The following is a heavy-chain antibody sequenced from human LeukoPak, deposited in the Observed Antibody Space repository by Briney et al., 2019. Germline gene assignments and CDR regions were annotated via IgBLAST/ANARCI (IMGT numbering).Heavy chain of an antibody. V-gene: IGHV4-39*01. CDR3: ARQTGSGLFILP. J-gene: IGHJ4*02. CDR2: IYYSGNT. Sequence: SETLSLTCTVSGVSISSSNSYWGWIRQPPGKGLEWIGSIYYSGNTYYNASLKSQVSISIDTSKNQFSLKLTSVTAADTAVYYCARQTGSGLFILPGGQETLVTVSS. CDR1: GVSISSSNSY. D-gene: IGHD3/OR15-3a*01.